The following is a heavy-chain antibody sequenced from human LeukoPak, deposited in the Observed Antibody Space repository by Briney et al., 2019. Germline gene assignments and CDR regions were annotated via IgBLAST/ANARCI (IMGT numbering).Heavy chain of an antibody. CDR3: ARDELKYSSSFNYFDY. J-gene: IGHJ4*02. Sequence: GASVKVSCKASGYTFTGYYIHWVRQAPGQGLEWMRWINPNSGGTNYAQKFQGRVTMTRDTSISTAYMELSSLRSEDTAVYYCARDELKYSSSFNYFDYWGQGTLVTVSS. V-gene: IGHV1-2*02. D-gene: IGHD6-6*01. CDR1: GYTFTGYY. CDR2: INPNSGGT.